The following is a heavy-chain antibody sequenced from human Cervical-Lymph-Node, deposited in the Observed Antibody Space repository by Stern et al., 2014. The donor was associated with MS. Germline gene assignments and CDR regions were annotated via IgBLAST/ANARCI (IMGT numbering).Heavy chain of an antibody. CDR2: MRSKANGGTT. CDR1: GFTFGDHA. V-gene: IGHV3-49*05. Sequence: EVQLVDSGGGLVKPGRSLRLSWTTSGFTFGDHAMSWFRQAPGKVLEWISFMRSKANGGTTEYAASVKGRFTISRDDSKSIAYLQMNSLKIEDTAVYYCSTSYFDYWGQGTLVTVSS. CDR3: STSYFDY. J-gene: IGHJ4*02.